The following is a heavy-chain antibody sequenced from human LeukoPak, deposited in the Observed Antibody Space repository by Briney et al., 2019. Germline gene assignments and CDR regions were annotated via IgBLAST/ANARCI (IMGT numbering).Heavy chain of an antibody. V-gene: IGHV3-33*06. CDR1: GFTFSSYG. CDR3: AKEGEAYCGGDCYLYFDY. CDR2: IWYDGSNK. J-gene: IGHJ4*02. Sequence: PGGSLRLSCAASGFTFSSYGMHWVRQAPGKGLEWVAVIWYDGSNKYYADPVKGRFTISRDNSKNTLYLQMNSLRAEDTAVYYCAKEGEAYCGGDCYLYFDYWGQGTLVTVSS. D-gene: IGHD2-21*02.